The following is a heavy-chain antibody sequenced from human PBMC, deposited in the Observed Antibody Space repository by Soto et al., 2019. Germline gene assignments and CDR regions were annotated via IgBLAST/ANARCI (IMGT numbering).Heavy chain of an antibody. J-gene: IGHJ5*02. CDR1: GGTFGSDA. Sequence: QVHLMQSGAEVKKPGSSVKVSCKASGGTFGSDAITWVQQAPGQGLEWVGRIIPIFGTTNYAQNLQGRVTISADKSTLTSYMELHSLTSDDTALYYCARDRTDSGYYTNWLDPWGQGTQVTVSS. CDR2: IIPIFGTT. CDR3: ARDRTDSGYYTNWLDP. D-gene: IGHD3-22*01. V-gene: IGHV1-69*06.